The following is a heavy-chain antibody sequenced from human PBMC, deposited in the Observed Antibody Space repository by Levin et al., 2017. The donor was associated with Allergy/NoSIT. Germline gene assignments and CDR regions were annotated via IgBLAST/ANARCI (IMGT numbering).Heavy chain of an antibody. Sequence: SVKVSCKASGGTFSSYAISWVRQAPGQGLEWMGGIIPIFGTANYAQKFQGRVTITADKSTSTAYMELSSLRSEDTAVYYCASTFGELSAFQHWGQGTLVTVSS. CDR3: ASTFGELSAFQH. V-gene: IGHV1-69*06. J-gene: IGHJ1*01. CDR2: IIPIFGTA. CDR1: GGTFSSYA. D-gene: IGHD3-10*01.